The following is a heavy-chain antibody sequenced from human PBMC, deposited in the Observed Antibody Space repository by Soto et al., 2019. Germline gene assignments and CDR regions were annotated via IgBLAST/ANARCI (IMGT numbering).Heavy chain of an antibody. V-gene: IGHV4-39*01. J-gene: IGHJ4*02. CDR3: ACHGSY. CDR2: IYYGGSS. Sequence: LVTLSVTWSVSDGSSGSSSGYWSWFRQPPGKGLEWIGTIYYGGSSYSTPSLKSRVPISLDTSKNQFSLTLTSVTATDTAVYYCACHGSYWGQGTL. CDR1: DGSSGSSSGY.